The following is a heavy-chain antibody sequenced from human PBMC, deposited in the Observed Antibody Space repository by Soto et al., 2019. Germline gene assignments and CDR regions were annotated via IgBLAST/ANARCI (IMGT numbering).Heavy chain of an antibody. CDR2: INHSGST. CDR1: GGSISSSNW. Sequence: PSETLSLTCAVSGGSISSSNWWSWVRQPPGKGLEGIGEINHSGSTNDNPSLKSRVIISVDKSKIQFSLKLISVTAADTAVYYGSRGGGYSYIDYWGQGTLVTVSS. V-gene: IGHV4-4*02. D-gene: IGHD5-18*01. CDR3: SRGGGYSYIDY. J-gene: IGHJ4*01.